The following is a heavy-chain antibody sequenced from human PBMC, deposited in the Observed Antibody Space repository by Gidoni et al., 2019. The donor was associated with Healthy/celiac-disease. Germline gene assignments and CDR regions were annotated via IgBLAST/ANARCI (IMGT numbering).Heavy chain of an antibody. Sequence: EVQLVESGGGLVQPGGSLRLSCAASGFTFSSYWMSWVRQAPGKGLEWVANIKQDGSEKYYVDAVKGRFTISRDNAKNSLYLQMNSLRAEDTAVYYCARDMVILTGLPDYWGQGTLVTVSS. V-gene: IGHV3-7*01. J-gene: IGHJ4*02. D-gene: IGHD3-9*01. CDR3: ARDMVILTGLPDY. CDR1: GFTFSSYW. CDR2: IKQDGSEK.